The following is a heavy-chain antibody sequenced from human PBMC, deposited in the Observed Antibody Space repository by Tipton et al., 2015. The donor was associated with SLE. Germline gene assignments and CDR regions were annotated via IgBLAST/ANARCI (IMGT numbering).Heavy chain of an antibody. CDR1: GGSISSGSYY. Sequence: TLSLTFTVSGGSISSGSYYWSWIRQPAGKGLEWIGRIYTSGSTNYNPSLKSRVTISVDTSKNQFSLKLSSVTAADTAVYYCARAIAYQQLAPMDVWGKGTTVTVSS. V-gene: IGHV4-61*02. D-gene: IGHD6-13*01. J-gene: IGHJ6*03. CDR3: ARAIAYQQLAPMDV. CDR2: IYTSGST.